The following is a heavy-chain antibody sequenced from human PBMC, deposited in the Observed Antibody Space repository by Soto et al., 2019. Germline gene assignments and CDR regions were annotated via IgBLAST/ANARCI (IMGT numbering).Heavy chain of an antibody. J-gene: IGHJ5*02. Sequence: QVQLQQWGAGLLKPSETLSLTCAVYGGSFSGYYWSWIRQPPGKGLEWIGEINHSGSTNYNPSLKSRVTISVDTSKNQFSLKLSSVTAADTAVYYCARGQRWVGYNIRPANWFDPWGQGTLVTVSS. CDR3: ARGQRWVGYNIRPANWFDP. V-gene: IGHV4-34*01. D-gene: IGHD5-12*01. CDR2: INHSGST. CDR1: GGSFSGYY.